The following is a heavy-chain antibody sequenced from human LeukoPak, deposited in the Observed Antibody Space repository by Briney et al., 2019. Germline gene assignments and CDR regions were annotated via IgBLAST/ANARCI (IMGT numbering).Heavy chain of an antibody. CDR3: ARGHRTFDP. CDR1: GGSISSYY. Sequence: SETLSLTCTVSGGSISSYYWGWIRQPPGKGLEWIGSMYYSGTTYYNPSLKSRVTISVDTSKNQFSLKLSSVTAADTAVYFCARGHRTFDPWGQGTLVTVSS. V-gene: IGHV4-39*07. CDR2: MYYSGTT. J-gene: IGHJ5*02.